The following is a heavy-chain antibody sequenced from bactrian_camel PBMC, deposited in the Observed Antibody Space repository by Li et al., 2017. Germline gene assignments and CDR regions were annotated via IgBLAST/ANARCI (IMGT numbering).Heavy chain of an antibody. CDR2: VYLGVEETLYT. Sequence: VQLVESGGGLVQPGGSLRLSCAASGYSYTAISMAWFRQAPGKEREGVACVYLGVEETLYTYYSDSVTGRFTVSGDNAKNTVHLQMSSLKPEDTAMYYCAADRFGCLRGRTALESTTAFGYWGQGTQVTVS. CDR1: GYSYTAIS. J-gene: IGHJ6*01. CDR3: AADRFGCLRGRTALESTTAFGY. V-gene: IGHV3S6*01. D-gene: IGHD3*01.